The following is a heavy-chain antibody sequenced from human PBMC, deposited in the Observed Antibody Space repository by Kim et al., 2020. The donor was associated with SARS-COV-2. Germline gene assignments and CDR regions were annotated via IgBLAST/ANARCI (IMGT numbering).Heavy chain of an antibody. V-gene: IGHV3-15*01. CDR2: IKSERDGGTT. D-gene: IGHD6-13*01. Sequence: GGSLRLSCAAFGFTFRNAWMSWVRQAPGKGLEWVGLIKSERDGGTTDYAAPVKDRFTILRDDTSNTLFLQMNTLKTEDTAVYYCTTGLYSNPPGYWGQGT. CDR3: TTGLYSNPPGY. CDR1: GFTFRNAW. J-gene: IGHJ4*02.